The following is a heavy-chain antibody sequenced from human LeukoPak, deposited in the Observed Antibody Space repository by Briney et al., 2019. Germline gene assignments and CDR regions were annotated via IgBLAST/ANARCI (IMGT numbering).Heavy chain of an antibody. J-gene: IGHJ4*02. Sequence: GGSLTLSCEASGFTFSSYAMSWVRQAPGKGLEWVGRIKSKIDGGTIEYAAPVKGRFTISRDDSKNTQYLQMNSLKTEDTAVYYCTTDGYCSGGNCYSFDYWGQGILVTVSA. CDR2: IKSKIDGGTI. CDR1: GFTFSSYA. V-gene: IGHV3-15*01. CDR3: TTDGYCSGGNCYSFDY. D-gene: IGHD2-15*01.